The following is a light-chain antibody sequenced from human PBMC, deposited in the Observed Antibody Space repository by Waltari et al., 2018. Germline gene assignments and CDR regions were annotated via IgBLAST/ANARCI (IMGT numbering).Light chain of an antibody. CDR1: QSLLHSNGNTY. CDR3: VQAIAFPYS. J-gene: IGKJ2*03. V-gene: IGKV2-40*01. Sequence: DIVMTQTPLYLPITHGETDSISCRSSQSLLHSNGNTYLHWYLQKPGQSPQLLIYGGSNRASGVPDRFSGSGSGTDFTLKISKVEAEDVGVYYCVQAIAFPYSFGQGTKVEIK. CDR2: GGS.